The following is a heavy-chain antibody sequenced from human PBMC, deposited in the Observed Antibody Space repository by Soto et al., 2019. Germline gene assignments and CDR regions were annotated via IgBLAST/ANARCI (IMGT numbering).Heavy chain of an antibody. CDR2: INAGNGNT. CDR3: ASSYYYDSSGYSSLYYYYGMDV. D-gene: IGHD3-22*01. Sequence: QVQLVQSGAEVKKPGASVKVSCKASGYTFTSYAMHWVRQAPGQRLEWMGWINAGNGNTKYSQMFQGRGTITRDTSASTAYMELSSLRSEDTAVYYSASSYYYDSSGYSSLYYYYGMDVWGQGTTVTVSS. V-gene: IGHV1-3*01. J-gene: IGHJ6*02. CDR1: GYTFTSYA.